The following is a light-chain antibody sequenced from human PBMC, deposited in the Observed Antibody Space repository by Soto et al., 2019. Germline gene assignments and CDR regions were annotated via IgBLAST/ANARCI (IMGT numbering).Light chain of an antibody. Sequence: DIQMTQSPYTLSASVGDRGTIPCRPSQSISSWLAWYQQKPGKALKLLIYKASTLETGVPSRFSGSGSGTDFTLTISRLQPGDFARYYCQQYFNYSRTFGQGTKVDIK. J-gene: IGKJ1*01. CDR3: QQYFNYSRT. V-gene: IGKV1-5*03. CDR2: KAS. CDR1: QSISSW.